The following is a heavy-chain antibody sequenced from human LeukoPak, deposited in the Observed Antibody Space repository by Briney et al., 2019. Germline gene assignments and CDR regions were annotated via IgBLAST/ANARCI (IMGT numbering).Heavy chain of an antibody. V-gene: IGHV4-4*07. CDR1: GGSISSYY. CDR3: AREDSSGWFDAFDI. D-gene: IGHD6-19*01. J-gene: IGHJ3*02. CDR2: IYTSGST. Sequence: SETLSLTCTVSGGSISSYYWSWIRQPAGKGLEWIGRIYTSGSTNYNPSLKSRVTMSVDTSKNKFSLKLSSVTAADTAVYYCAREDSSGWFDAFDIWGQGTMVTVSS.